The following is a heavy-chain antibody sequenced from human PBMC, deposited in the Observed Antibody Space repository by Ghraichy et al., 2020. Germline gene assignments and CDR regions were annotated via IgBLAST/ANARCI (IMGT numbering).Heavy chain of an antibody. J-gene: IGHJ6*02. V-gene: IGHV3-21*01. CDR3: ARGDHYGSGSIPPYMDV. Sequence: GGSLRLSCAASGFTFSSYSMNWVRQAPGKGLEWVSSISSSSSYIYYADSMKGRFTISRDNAKNSLYLQMNSLRAEDTAVYYCARGDHYGSGSIPPYMDVWGQGTTFTVSS. D-gene: IGHD3-10*01. CDR2: ISSSSSYI. CDR1: GFTFSSYS.